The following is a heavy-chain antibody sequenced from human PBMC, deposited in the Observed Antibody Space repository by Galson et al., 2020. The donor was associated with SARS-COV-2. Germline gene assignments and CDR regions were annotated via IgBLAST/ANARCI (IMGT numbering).Heavy chain of an antibody. J-gene: IGHJ3*02. CDR1: GGSISSGDYY. Sequence: SETLSLTCTVSGGSISSGDYYWSWIRQPPGKGLEWIGYIYYSGSTYYNPSLKSRVTISVDTSKNQFSLKLSSVTAADTAVYYCARDMDGYCSSTSCQGNAFDIWGQGTMVTVSS. D-gene: IGHD2-2*01. CDR3: ARDMDGYCSSTSCQGNAFDI. V-gene: IGHV4-30-4*01. CDR2: IYYSGST.